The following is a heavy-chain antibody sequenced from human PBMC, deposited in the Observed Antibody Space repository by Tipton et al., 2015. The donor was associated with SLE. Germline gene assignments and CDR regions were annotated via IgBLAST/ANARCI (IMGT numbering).Heavy chain of an antibody. Sequence: TLPLTCTVSGGSISSSSYYWGWIRQPPGKGLEWIGSIYYSGSTNYNPSLKSRVTISVDTSKNQFSLTLNSVTAADTAVYFCAREIALGGFDFWGQGMLVTVSS. CDR3: AREIALGGFDF. CDR2: IYYSGST. CDR1: GGSISSSSYY. D-gene: IGHD2-21*01. V-gene: IGHV4-39*07. J-gene: IGHJ4*02.